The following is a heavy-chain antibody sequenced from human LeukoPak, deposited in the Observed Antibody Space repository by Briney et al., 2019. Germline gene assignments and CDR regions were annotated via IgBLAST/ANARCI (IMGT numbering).Heavy chain of an antibody. J-gene: IGHJ5*02. CDR1: GDSISRGDYY. V-gene: IGHV4-30-2*01. D-gene: IGHD2-21*01. CDR2: IFHTGST. CDR3: ARELWFANAPGSWLDP. Sequence: SETLSLTCPVFGDSISRGDYYWGWIRQPPGKGLEWIGYIFHTGSTFYNPSLKSRVTISVDNSKNQFSLRLSSVTAADTAVYYCARELWFANAPGSWLDPWGQGALVTVSS.